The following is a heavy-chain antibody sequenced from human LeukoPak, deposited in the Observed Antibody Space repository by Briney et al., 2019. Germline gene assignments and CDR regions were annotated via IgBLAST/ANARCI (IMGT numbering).Heavy chain of an antibody. CDR2: IYYSGST. V-gene: IGHV4-30-4*01. Sequence: SETLSLTCTVSGGSISSGDYYWSWLRQPPGKGLEWIGYIYYSGSTYYNPSLKSRVTISVDTSKNQFSLKLSSVTAADTAVYYCARAQVTTCFDYWGQGTLVTVSS. CDR1: GGSISSGDYY. CDR3: ARAQVTTCFDY. J-gene: IGHJ4*02. D-gene: IGHD4-17*01.